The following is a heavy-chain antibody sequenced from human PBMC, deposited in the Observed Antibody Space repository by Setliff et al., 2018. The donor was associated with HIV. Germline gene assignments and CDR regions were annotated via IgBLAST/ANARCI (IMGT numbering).Heavy chain of an antibody. Sequence: GASVKVSCKATGGIFKNYAISWVRQAPGQGLEWMGGIIPIFGTANYAQKFQGRVTVTRDASTSTVYMDLSSLRSDDTAVYFCARVYCSIASCYDEYYFDYWGQGTLVTVSS. CDR1: GGIFKNYA. D-gene: IGHD2-2*01. CDR2: IIPIFGTA. J-gene: IGHJ4*02. CDR3: ARVYCSIASCYDEYYFDY. V-gene: IGHV1-69*05.